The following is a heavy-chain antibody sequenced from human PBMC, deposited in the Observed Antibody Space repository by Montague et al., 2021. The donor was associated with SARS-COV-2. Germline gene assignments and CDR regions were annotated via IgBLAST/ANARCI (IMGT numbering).Heavy chain of an antibody. CDR2: INPDGGEI. J-gene: IGHJ4*02. CDR3: ARDLRVGGGITGTTASDD. V-gene: IGHV3-74*01. D-gene: IGHD1-20*01. Sequence: SLRLPCAASGFTFSSDWMHWVRQASGKGPVWVSRINPDGGEIDYADFVKGRFTTSRDNAKNTLYLQMNSLGAEDTAIYYCARDLRVGGGITGTTASDDWGQGTLVTVSS. CDR1: GFTFSSDW.